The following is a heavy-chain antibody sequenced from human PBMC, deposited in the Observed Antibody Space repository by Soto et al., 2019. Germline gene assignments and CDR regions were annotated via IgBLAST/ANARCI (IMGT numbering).Heavy chain of an antibody. Sequence: QVQLQQWGAGLLKPSETLSLTCAVYGGSFSGYYWSWIRQPPGKGMEWIGEINYRGSTNYNPSLKSRNSISVDTSKKQFSLTRRSVTAAATAVYYSARGTRSRIVKLLGDYFDYWGQGTLVTVSS. CDR1: GGSFSGYY. J-gene: IGHJ4*02. D-gene: IGHD2-15*01. CDR3: ARGTRSRIVKLLGDYFDY. V-gene: IGHV4-34*01. CDR2: INYRGST.